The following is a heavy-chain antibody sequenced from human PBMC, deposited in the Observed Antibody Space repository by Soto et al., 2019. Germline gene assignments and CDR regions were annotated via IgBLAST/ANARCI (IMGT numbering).Heavy chain of an antibody. V-gene: IGHV2-5*02. Sequence: QITLKESGPTLVKPTQTLTLTCTFSGFSLSTSGVGVGWIRQPPGKALEWLALIYWDDDKRYSSSLKSRLTNTQDTPTXRGXLXRTHIDPVDTATYYCSHRPSYYDLLTGPIPQHAFDIWGQGTMVTVSS. J-gene: IGHJ3*02. CDR2: IYWDDDK. CDR3: SHRPSYYDLLTGPIPQHAFDI. CDR1: GFSLSTSGVG. D-gene: IGHD3-9*01.